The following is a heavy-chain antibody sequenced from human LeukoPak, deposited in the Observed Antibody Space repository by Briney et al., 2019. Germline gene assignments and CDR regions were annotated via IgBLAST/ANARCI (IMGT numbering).Heavy chain of an antibody. CDR2: IYSGGST. D-gene: IGHD6-19*01. CDR1: GFTVSSNY. V-gene: IGHV3-66*01. Sequence: GGSLRLSCAASGFTVSSNYRSWVRQAPGKGLEWVSVIYSGGSTYYADSVKGRFTNSRDNSKNTLYLQMNSLRAEDTAVYYCAKSSRPGIAVAGTNFDYWGQGTLVTVSS. CDR3: AKSSRPGIAVAGTNFDY. J-gene: IGHJ4*02.